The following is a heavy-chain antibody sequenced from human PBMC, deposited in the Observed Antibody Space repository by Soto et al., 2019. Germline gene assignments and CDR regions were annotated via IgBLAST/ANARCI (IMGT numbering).Heavy chain of an antibody. CDR2: ISSSSSII. CDR3: ARVRIAMLRGVIRRPSRDWYFEL. Sequence: EVQLVESGGGLLQPGGSLRLSCAASGFTFSSYSMNWVRQAPGKGLEWVSYISSSSSIIYYADSVKGRVTISRDNAKNSQYLQMSSLRAVYAAVYYCARVRIAMLRGVIRRPSRDWYFELWGRGTLVTVSS. V-gene: IGHV3-48*01. D-gene: IGHD3-10*01. CDR1: GFTFSSYS. J-gene: IGHJ2*01.